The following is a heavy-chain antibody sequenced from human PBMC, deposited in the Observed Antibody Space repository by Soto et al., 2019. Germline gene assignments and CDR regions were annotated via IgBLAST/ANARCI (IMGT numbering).Heavy chain of an antibody. CDR1: GLSLSSSGVG. D-gene: IGHD3-10*01. Sequence: GSGPTLVNPPQTLTLTCTLSGLSLSSSGVGASWIRQSPGQVLEWLAVIYWDDDKRYSPSLRNRLTITKDISENQVVLTMTNMDPVDTGTYYCAHSRGPLGYWGQGTLVTVSS. J-gene: IGHJ4*02. CDR2: IYWDDDK. V-gene: IGHV2-5*02. CDR3: AHSRGPLGY.